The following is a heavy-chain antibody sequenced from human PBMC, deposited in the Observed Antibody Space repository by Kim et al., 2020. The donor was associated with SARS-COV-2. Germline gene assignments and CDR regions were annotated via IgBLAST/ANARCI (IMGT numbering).Heavy chain of an antibody. CDR2: IYYSGST. D-gene: IGHD4-17*01. Sequence: SETLSLTCTVSGGSISSGGYYWSWIRQHPGKGLEWIGYIYYSGSTYYNPSLKSRVTISVDTSKNQFSLKLSSVTAADTAVYYCARDRRYGANAVDIWGQGTMVTVSS. CDR3: ARDRRYGANAVDI. V-gene: IGHV4-31*03. J-gene: IGHJ3*02. CDR1: GGSISSGGYY.